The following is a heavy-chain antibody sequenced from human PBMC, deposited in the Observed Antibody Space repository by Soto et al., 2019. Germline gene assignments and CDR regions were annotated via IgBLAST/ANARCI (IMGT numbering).Heavy chain of an antibody. Sequence: RGEALKISNKGSGYSFTTYCIVWVRQTPGKGLEWMGIIYPGDSDTRYSPSFQGHVTISADKSITTAYLQWIGLTASDTAMYYCARFSGSHLQPIDFWGQGTLVTVSS. CDR1: GYSFTTYC. D-gene: IGHD1-26*01. CDR2: IYPGDSDT. J-gene: IGHJ4*02. CDR3: ARFSGSHLQPIDF. V-gene: IGHV5-51*01.